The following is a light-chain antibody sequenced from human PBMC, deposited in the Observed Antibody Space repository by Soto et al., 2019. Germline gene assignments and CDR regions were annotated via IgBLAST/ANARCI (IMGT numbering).Light chain of an antibody. J-gene: IGKJ2*01. CDR3: QQYGSSPPET. Sequence: EIVLTQSPATLSLSPGERATLSCRASQSVSSYLAWYQQKPGQAPRLLIYDASNRATGIPARFSGSGSGTDFTLTISRLEPEDFAVYYCQQYGSSPPETFGQGTKLEIK. CDR1: QSVSSY. V-gene: IGKV3-20*01. CDR2: DAS.